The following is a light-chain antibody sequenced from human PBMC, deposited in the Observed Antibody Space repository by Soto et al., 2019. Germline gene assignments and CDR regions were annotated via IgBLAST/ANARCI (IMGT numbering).Light chain of an antibody. Sequence: EIVMTPSPPTLSVSPGERATLSCRASQSVTYNLAWYQQTPGQAPRLLIYGASTRATGIPARFSGSGSGTEFTLTISSLQSEDFAVYYCQQYNNWPPVTFGPGTKGDIK. CDR3: QQYNNWPPVT. J-gene: IGKJ3*01. V-gene: IGKV3-15*01. CDR2: GAS. CDR1: QSVTYN.